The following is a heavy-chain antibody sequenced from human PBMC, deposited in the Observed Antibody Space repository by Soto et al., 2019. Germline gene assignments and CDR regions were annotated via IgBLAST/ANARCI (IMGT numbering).Heavy chain of an antibody. J-gene: IGHJ6*02. CDR3: VKDRDSNSWPSRDV. V-gene: IGHV1-18*01. CDR1: CYTFTRNG. CDR2: ISPKSGSI. D-gene: IGHD3-22*01. Sequence: GASVKVSCKTSCYTFTRNGISCVRQAPGQGLEWMGWISPKSGSIKYAQKFQGRVIMTTDTSTSTAYMELRSLRSDDTAVYYCVKDRDSNSWPSRDVWGPGTTVTVSS.